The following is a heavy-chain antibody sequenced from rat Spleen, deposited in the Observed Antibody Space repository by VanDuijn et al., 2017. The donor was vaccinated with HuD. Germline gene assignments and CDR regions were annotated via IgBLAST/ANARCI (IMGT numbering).Heavy chain of an antibody. CDR3: TTLNWEPGWYFDF. CDR1: GFTFDDYG. J-gene: IGHJ1*01. Sequence: EVQLVESDGGLVQPGRSLKLSCAASGFTFDDYGMAWVRQAPTKGLEWVATISFDGGRNFYRDSVKGRFTISRDNAKSSLYLQMDSLRSEDTATYYCTTLNWEPGWYFDFWGPGTMVTVSS. D-gene: IGHD5-1*01. V-gene: IGHV5-20*01. CDR2: ISFDGGRN.